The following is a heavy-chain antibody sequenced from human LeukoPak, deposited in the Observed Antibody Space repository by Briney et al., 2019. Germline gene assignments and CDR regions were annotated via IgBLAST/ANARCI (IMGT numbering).Heavy chain of an antibody. J-gene: IGHJ4*02. V-gene: IGHV3-7*01. Sequence: GGSLRLSCAASRFTFRNYWMSWVRQAPGKGLEWVANINQDGIEKYYVDSIKGRFTISRDNAKNSLYLQMNSLRAEDTAVYYCAASPIIATTGDFWGRGTLVTVSS. CDR1: RFTFRNYW. D-gene: IGHD6-13*01. CDR3: AASPIIATTGDF. CDR2: INQDGIEK.